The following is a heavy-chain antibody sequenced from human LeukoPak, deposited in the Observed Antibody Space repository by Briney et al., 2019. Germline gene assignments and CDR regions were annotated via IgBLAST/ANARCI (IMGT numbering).Heavy chain of an antibody. CDR2: INPNSGNT. V-gene: IGHV1-8*01. CDR1: GDTFTSYD. D-gene: IGHD6-19*01. CDR3: ARAAGTQDRYYYYYYMDV. Sequence: GASVKVSCNAFGDTFTSYDINWVRQATGQGLEWMGWINPNSGNTGYAQKFQGRVTMTRNTSISTAYMELSSARSEVTAVFYCARAAGTQDRYYYYYYMDVWGKGTTVTVSS. J-gene: IGHJ6*03.